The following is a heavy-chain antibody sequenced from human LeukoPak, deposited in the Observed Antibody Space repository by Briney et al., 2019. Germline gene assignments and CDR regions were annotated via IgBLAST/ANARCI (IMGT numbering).Heavy chain of an antibody. Sequence: GSLRLSCAASGFTVSNNYMSWVRQAPGKGLEWVSVIYSGGSTYYADSVKGRFTISRDNSKNTLYLQMNSLRAEDAAVYYCARNNYYDSSGSLDYWGQGTLVTVSS. CDR1: GFTVSNNY. D-gene: IGHD3-22*01. CDR3: ARNNYYDSSGSLDY. CDR2: IYSGGST. V-gene: IGHV3-53*01. J-gene: IGHJ4*02.